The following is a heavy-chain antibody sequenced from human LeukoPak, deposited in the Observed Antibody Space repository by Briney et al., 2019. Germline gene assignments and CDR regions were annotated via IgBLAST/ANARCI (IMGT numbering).Heavy chain of an antibody. Sequence: ASVKVSCKASGYTFTSYDINWVRQATGQGLEWMGWMNPNSGNTGYAQKLQGRVTMTRDTSISTAYMELSRLRSDDTAVYYCARDLSEYSYGYAFDYWGQGTLVTVSS. V-gene: IGHV1-8*02. D-gene: IGHD5-18*01. CDR2: MNPNSGNT. J-gene: IGHJ4*02. CDR1: GYTFTSYD. CDR3: ARDLSEYSYGYAFDY.